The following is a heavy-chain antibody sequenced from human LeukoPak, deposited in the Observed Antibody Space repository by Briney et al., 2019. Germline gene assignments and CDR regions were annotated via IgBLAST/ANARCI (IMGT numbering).Heavy chain of an antibody. V-gene: IGHV3-23*01. CDR3: AKDDYAYWFDP. Sequence: GGSLRLSCAASGFTFSSYAMSWVRQAPGKGLEWVTSMTDTGGLTYYADSVKGRFTISRDNSKNTLYVQLNSLIAEDTAVYYCAKDDYAYWFDPWGQGTRVTV. CDR2: MTDTGGLT. D-gene: IGHD3-16*01. J-gene: IGHJ5*02. CDR1: GFTFSSYA.